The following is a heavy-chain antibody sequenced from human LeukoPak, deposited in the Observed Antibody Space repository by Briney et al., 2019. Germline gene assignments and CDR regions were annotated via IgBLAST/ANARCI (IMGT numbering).Heavy chain of an antibody. CDR1: GFTFSNYA. Sequence: GGSLRLSCAASGFTFSNYAMSWVRQAPGKGLEWVAVIWYDGSNKYYADSVKDRFTISRDNSKNTLYLQMNSLRAEDTAVYYCARGSGSYFVSLNYDYWGQGTLVTVSS. D-gene: IGHD3-10*01. J-gene: IGHJ4*02. V-gene: IGHV3-33*08. CDR3: ARGSGSYFVSLNYDY. CDR2: IWYDGSNK.